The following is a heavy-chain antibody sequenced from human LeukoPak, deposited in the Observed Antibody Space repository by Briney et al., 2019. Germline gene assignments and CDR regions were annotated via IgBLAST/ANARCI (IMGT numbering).Heavy chain of an antibody. Sequence: KTSQTLSLTCAVSGGSISSGGYSWSWIRQPPGKGLEWIGYIYHSGSTYYNPSLKSRVTISVDRSKNQFSLKLSSVTAADTAVYYCARLAYCGGDCYSFFFDYWGQGTLVTVSS. J-gene: IGHJ4*02. CDR3: ARLAYCGGDCYSFFFDY. D-gene: IGHD2-21*02. CDR2: IYHSGST. CDR1: GGSISSGGYS. V-gene: IGHV4-30-2*01.